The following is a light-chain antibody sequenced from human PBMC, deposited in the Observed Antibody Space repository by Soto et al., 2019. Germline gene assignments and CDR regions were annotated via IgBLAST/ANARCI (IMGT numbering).Light chain of an antibody. CDR1: SSNIGSNY. CDR2: RNN. Sequence: QSVLTRPPSASGTPGQRVIISCSGSSSNIGSNYVNWYQQFPGTAPKLLFYRNNQRPSGVPDRFSDSKSGTSASLAISGLRSEDEADYYCAAWDDSLSGPVFGGGTQLTVL. V-gene: IGLV1-47*01. CDR3: AAWDDSLSGPV. J-gene: IGLJ3*02.